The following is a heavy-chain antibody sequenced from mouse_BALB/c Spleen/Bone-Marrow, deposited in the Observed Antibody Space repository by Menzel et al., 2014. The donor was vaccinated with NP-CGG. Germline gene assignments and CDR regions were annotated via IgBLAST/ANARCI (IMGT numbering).Heavy chain of an antibody. CDR2: IYPGNSDT. D-gene: IGHD1-1*01. V-gene: IGHV1-5*01. CDR1: GYTFXSYW. Sequence: SGTVLARPGASVKMSCKASGYTFXSYWMHWVKQRPGQGLEWIGAIYPGNSDTSYNQKFKGKAKLTAVTSTSTAYKELSSLTNEDSAVYYCTRVITAVLATRAMDYWGQGSSVTVSS. CDR3: TRVITAVLATRAMDY. J-gene: IGHJ4*01.